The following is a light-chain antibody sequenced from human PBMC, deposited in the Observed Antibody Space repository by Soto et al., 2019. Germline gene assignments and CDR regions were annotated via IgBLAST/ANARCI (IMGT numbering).Light chain of an antibody. CDR1: QSVSSSY. Sequence: EIVLTKSPVNLSLSPRDRATLSCRASQSVSSSYLAWYQQKAGQAPRLLIYGASSRATGIPDRFTGSGSGTDFTLTISILEPEDFAVYYCQQYGSSPLTFGGGTKVEIK. J-gene: IGKJ4*01. CDR3: QQYGSSPLT. CDR2: GAS. V-gene: IGKV3-20*01.